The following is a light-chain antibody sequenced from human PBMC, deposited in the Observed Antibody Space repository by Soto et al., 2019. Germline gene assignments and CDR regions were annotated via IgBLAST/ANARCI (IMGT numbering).Light chain of an antibody. CDR1: QSVTSN. CDR2: GAS. V-gene: IGKV3-15*01. CDR3: QQYHDWPS. Sequence: EIVMTQLPATLSVSPGETVTLSCRASQSVTSNLAWYQQKPGQAPRLLIYGASTRATGTPVIFSGSGSGTEFTLTISSLQPEDFSIYYCQQYHDWPSFGGWTKVEIK. J-gene: IGKJ4*01.